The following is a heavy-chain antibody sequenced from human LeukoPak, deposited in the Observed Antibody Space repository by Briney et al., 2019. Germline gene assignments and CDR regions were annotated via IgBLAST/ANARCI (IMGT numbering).Heavy chain of an antibody. J-gene: IGHJ5*02. CDR2: IYWDDDK. Sequence: SGPTLVNPTQTLTLTCTFSGFSLRTSGVGVGWIRQPPGQALEWLALIYWDDDKRYSPSLKSRLTIAKDTSKNQVVLTMTNMDPVDTATYCCAQSKEPWGWFDPWGQGTLVTVSS. D-gene: IGHD1-26*01. CDR3: AQSKEPWGWFDP. CDR1: GFSLRTSGVG. V-gene: IGHV2-5*02.